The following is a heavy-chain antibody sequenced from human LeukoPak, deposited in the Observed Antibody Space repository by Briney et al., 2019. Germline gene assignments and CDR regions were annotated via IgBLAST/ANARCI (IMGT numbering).Heavy chain of an antibody. CDR1: GGSISSYY. CDR2: IYYSGSI. CDR3: ARGVGAIPS. D-gene: IGHD1-26*01. J-gene: IGHJ5*02. Sequence: SETLSLTCTVSGGSISSYYWSWIRQPPGKGLEWIGYIYYSGSINYNPSLKSRVTISVDTSKNQFSLKLSSVTAADTAVYYCARGVGAIPSWGQGTLVTVSS. V-gene: IGHV4-59*01.